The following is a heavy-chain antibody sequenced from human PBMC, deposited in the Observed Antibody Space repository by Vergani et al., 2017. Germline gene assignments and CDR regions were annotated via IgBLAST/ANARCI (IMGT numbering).Heavy chain of an antibody. V-gene: IGHV3-30-3*01. J-gene: IGHJ3*02. CDR2: ISYDGSNK. Sequence: VQLVESGGGLVQPGGSLKLSCAASGFTFSSYAMHWVRQAPGKGLEWVAVISYDGSNKYYADSVKGRFTISRDNSKNTLYLQMNSLRAEDTAVYYCAKDQHWNYYDSSGYYYDAFDIWGQGTMVTVSS. CDR1: GFTFSSYA. D-gene: IGHD3-22*01. CDR3: AKDQHWNYYDSSGYYYDAFDI.